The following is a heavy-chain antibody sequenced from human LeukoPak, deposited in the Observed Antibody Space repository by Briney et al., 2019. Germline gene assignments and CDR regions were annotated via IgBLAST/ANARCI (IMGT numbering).Heavy chain of an antibody. J-gene: IGHJ5*02. CDR3: AKVGSGYSSGWYGESWFDP. CDR1: GFTFSSYA. V-gene: IGHV3-23*01. D-gene: IGHD6-19*01. Sequence: GGSLRLSYAASGFTFSSYAMSWVRQAPGKGLEWVSAISGSGGSTYCADSVKGRFTISRDNSKNTLYLQMNSLRAEDTAVYYCAKVGSGYSSGWYGESWFDPWGQGTLVTVSS. CDR2: ISGSGGST.